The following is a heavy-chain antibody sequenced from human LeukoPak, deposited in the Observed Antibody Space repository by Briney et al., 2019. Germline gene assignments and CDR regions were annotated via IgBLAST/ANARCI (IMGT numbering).Heavy chain of an antibody. J-gene: IGHJ4*02. CDR1: GYSISSGYY. V-gene: IGHV4-38-2*02. CDR3: ARDVCGSASCYVDH. CDR2: FYHGENT. D-gene: IGHD2-2*01. Sequence: SGTLSLTCTVSGYSISSGYYWGWIRQSPGKGLEWIGSFYHGENTYYNPSLKSRVTISVDTSKNQFSLNLRSVTAADTAVYYCARDVCGSASCYVDHWGQGTLVTVSS.